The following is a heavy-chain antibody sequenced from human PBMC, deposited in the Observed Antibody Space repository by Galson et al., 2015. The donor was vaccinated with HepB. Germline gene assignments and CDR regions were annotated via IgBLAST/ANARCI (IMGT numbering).Heavy chain of an antibody. CDR1: GDSVSSNSAA. V-gene: IGHV6-1*01. CDR2: TYYKSKWYS. D-gene: IGHD2-15*01. Sequence: CAISGDSVSSNSAAWNWIRQSPSRGLEWLGRTYYKSKWYSHYAESVKSRITIHPDTSKNQVSLQLNFMTPGDTAVYFCARSLVVVPVKLDYWGQGSLVTVSS. J-gene: IGHJ4*02. CDR3: ARSLVVVPVKLDY.